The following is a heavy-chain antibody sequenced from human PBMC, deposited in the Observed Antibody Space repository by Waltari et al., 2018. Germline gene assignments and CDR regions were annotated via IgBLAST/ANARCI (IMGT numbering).Heavy chain of an antibody. Sequence: QVQLQESGPGLVKPSQTLSLTCTVSGGSISSGSYYWSWIRQPAGKGLEWIGRIYTSGSTNYNPSLKSRVTISVDTSKNQFSLKLSSVTAADTAVYYCARGVIVVHHFDYWGQGTLVTVSS. D-gene: IGHD3-22*01. V-gene: IGHV4-61*02. J-gene: IGHJ4*02. CDR3: ARGVIVVHHFDY. CDR1: GGSISSGSYY. CDR2: IYTSGST.